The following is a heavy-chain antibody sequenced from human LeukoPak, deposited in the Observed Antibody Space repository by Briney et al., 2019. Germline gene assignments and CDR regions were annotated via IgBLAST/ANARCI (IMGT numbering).Heavy chain of an antibody. Sequence: PGGSLRLSCAASGFTVSSNYMSWVRQAPGKGLEWVSVIYSGGSTYYADSVKGRFTIPRDNSKNTLYLQMNSLRAEDTAVYYCARDGGSYYLSAPEYFQHWGQGTLVTVSS. J-gene: IGHJ1*01. CDR2: IYSGGST. V-gene: IGHV3-53*01. D-gene: IGHD1-26*01. CDR1: GFTVSSNY. CDR3: ARDGGSYYLSAPEYFQH.